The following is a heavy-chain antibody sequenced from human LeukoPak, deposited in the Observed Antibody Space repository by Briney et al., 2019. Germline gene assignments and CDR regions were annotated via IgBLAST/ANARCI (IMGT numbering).Heavy chain of an antibody. CDR2: ISPYNGNT. V-gene: IGHV1-18*01. D-gene: IGHD6-13*01. Sequence: ASVKVSCKASGYSFTTYGITWVRQAPGQGLEWVGWISPYNGNTKNAQKVQGRVTMTTDTPTTTAYMDLRSLRYDDTAVYYCARGAAVGPADWWGQGTLVTVSS. J-gene: IGHJ4*02. CDR1: GYSFTTYG. CDR3: ARGAAVGPADW.